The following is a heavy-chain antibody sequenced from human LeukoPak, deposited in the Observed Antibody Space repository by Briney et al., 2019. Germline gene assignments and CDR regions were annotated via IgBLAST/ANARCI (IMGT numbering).Heavy chain of an antibody. CDR2: ISWNSGSI. CDR1: GFTFDDYA. J-gene: IGHJ5*02. Sequence: GGSLRLSWAASGFTFDDYAMHWVRQAPGKGLEWVSGISWNSGSIGYADSVKGRFTISRDNAKNSLYLQMNSLRAEDTALYYCAKGMTTVTSGWFDPWGQGTLVTVSS. D-gene: IGHD4-17*01. V-gene: IGHV3-9*01. CDR3: AKGMTTVTSGWFDP.